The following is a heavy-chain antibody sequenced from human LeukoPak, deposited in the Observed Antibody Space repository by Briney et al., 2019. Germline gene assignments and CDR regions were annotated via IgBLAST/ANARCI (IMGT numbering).Heavy chain of an antibody. J-gene: IGHJ5*02. D-gene: IGHD5/OR15-5a*01. V-gene: IGHV3-21*01. Sequence: PGGSLRLSRAASGFTFSSFSMNWVRQAPGKGLEWVSSISSSSSYIYYADSVKGRFTISRDNAKNSLHLEMNSLRGEDTAVYYCARTSLNWFDPWGQGTLVTVSS. CDR3: ARTSLNWFDP. CDR2: ISSSSSYI. CDR1: GFTFSSFS.